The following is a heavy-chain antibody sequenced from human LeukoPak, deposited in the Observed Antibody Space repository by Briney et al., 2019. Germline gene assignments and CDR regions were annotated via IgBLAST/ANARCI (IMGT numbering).Heavy chain of an antibody. Sequence: SQTLSLTCTVSGGSISSGSYYWSWIRQPAGKGMEWIGRIYTSGSTNYNPSLKSRVTISVDTSKNQFSLKLSSVTAADTAVYYCARTFRLVETTKYYYGSGSYYDYWGQGTLVTVSS. V-gene: IGHV4-61*02. CDR3: ARTFRLVETTKYYYGSGSYYDY. CDR1: GGSISSGSYY. CDR2: IYTSGST. D-gene: IGHD3-10*01. J-gene: IGHJ4*02.